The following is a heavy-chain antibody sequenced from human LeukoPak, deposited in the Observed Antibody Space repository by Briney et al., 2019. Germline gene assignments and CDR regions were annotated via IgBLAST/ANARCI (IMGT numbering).Heavy chain of an antibody. V-gene: IGHV3-53*01. CDR1: GFTVSSNY. D-gene: IGHD1-26*01. CDR2: IYSGGST. CDR3: ARPFSGSLYYFDY. Sequence: GGSLRLSCAASGFTVSSNYMSWVRQAPGKGLEWVSVIYSGGSTYYADSVKGRFTISRDNSKNTLYLQMNSLRAEDTAVYYCARPFSGSLYYFDYWGQGTLVTVSS. J-gene: IGHJ4*02.